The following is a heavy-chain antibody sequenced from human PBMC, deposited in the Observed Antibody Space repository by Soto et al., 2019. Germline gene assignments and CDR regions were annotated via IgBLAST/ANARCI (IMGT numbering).Heavy chain of an antibody. CDR3: ARGGAARPGDYYYYGMDV. J-gene: IGHJ6*02. Sequence: SVEVSCKASGGTFGSYASSWVRQAPGRGLEWMGGIIPIFGTANYAQKFQGRVTITADESTSTAYMELSSLRSEDTAVYYCARGGAARPGDYYYYGMDVWGQGTTVTVSS. D-gene: IGHD6-6*01. V-gene: IGHV1-69*13. CDR1: GGTFGSYA. CDR2: IIPIFGTA.